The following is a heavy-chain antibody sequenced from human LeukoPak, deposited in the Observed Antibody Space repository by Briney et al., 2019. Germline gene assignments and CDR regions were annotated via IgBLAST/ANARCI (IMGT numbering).Heavy chain of an antibody. CDR3: ASLSSGARHYYYYMDV. D-gene: IGHD1-26*01. J-gene: IGHJ6*03. Sequence: ASVKVSCKASGYTFTGYYMHWVRQAPGQGLEWMGWINPNSGGTNYAQKFQGRVTMTRDTSISTAYMELSRLRSDDTAVYYCASLSSGARHYYYYMDVWGKGTTVTVSS. V-gene: IGHV1-2*02. CDR1: GYTFTGYY. CDR2: INPNSGGT.